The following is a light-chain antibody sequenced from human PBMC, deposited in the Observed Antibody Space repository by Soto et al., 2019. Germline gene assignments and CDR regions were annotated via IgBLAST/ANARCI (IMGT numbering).Light chain of an antibody. CDR2: GSS. V-gene: IGKV3-20*01. J-gene: IGKJ2*01. CDR3: QQYGSSPMYT. CDR1: QIVSTTY. Sequence: EIVLTQSPGTLSLSPGERATLSCRASQIVSTTYLAWYQQKPGQAPRLLIYGSSSRAPGIPDRFSGSGSGTDFTLTISRLAPEDFAVYYCQQYGSSPMYTFGQGTKLEIK.